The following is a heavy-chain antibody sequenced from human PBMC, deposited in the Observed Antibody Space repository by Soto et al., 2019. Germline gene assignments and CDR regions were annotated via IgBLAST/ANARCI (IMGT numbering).Heavy chain of an antibody. CDR1: GFTFSSYV. CDR3: AKDRYTSGGYGFDY. D-gene: IGHD3-10*01. CDR2: ISASGGGQ. V-gene: IGHV3-23*01. J-gene: IGHJ4*01. Sequence: HPGGSLRLSCEASGFTFSSYVMSWVRQAPGKGLEWVSTISASGGGQYYADSVTGRFTISRDNSKNTLYLQMNSLRAGDTALYYCAKDRYTSGGYGFDYWGHGTLVTVSS.